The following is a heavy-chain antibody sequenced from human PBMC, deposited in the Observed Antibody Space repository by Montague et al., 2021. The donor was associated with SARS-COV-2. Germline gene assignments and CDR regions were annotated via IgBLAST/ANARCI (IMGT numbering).Heavy chain of an antibody. D-gene: IGHD3-9*01. CDR2: IKQDGSEK. V-gene: IGHV3-7*01. CDR3: ARDLRYFDWLFHSSGYYNYFDY. J-gene: IGHJ4*02. Sequence: SLRLSCAASGFTFSSYWMSWVRQAPGKGLEWVANIKQDGSEKYYVDSVKGRFTISRDNAKNSLYLQMNSLRAEDTAVYYCARDLRYFDWLFHSSGYYNYFDYWGLGALVTVSS. CDR1: GFTFSSYW.